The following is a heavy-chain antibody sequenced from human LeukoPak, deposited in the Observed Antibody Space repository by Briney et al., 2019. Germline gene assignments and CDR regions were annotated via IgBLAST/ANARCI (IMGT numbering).Heavy chain of an antibody. J-gene: IGHJ3*02. CDR1: GFTLSSYW. CDR2: INSDGSST. Sequence: TGGSLRLSCAASGFTLSSYWMHWVRQAPGKGLVWVSRINSDGSSTSYADSVKGRFTISRDNAKNTLYLQMNSLRAEDTAVYYCARAEPYYDAFDIWGQGTMVTVSS. D-gene: IGHD1-26*01. CDR3: ARAEPYYDAFDI. V-gene: IGHV3-74*01.